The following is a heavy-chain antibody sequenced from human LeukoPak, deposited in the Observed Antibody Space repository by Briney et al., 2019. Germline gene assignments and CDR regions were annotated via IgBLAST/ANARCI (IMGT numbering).Heavy chain of an antibody. CDR1: GFSFSDYY. J-gene: IGHJ3*02. D-gene: IGHD2-8*02. CDR2: ISSSSDYK. Sequence: KPGGSLRLSCAASGFSFSDYYMSWIRQTPEEGLEWLSYISSSSDYKNYADSLKGRFTISRDNAKNTLYLQMNSLRAEDTAVYYCTGHAAAGDAFDIWGQGTVVTVSS. V-gene: IGHV3-11*06. CDR3: TGHAAAGDAFDI.